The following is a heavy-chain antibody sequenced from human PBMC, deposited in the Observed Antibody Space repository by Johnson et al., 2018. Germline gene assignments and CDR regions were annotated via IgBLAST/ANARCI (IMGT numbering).Heavy chain of an antibody. V-gene: IGHV3-30*03. CDR2: ISYDGSNK. CDR1: GFTFTSYG. J-gene: IGHJ3*02. D-gene: IGHD1-26*01. CDR3: ARDWGGSGSYLFAFDI. Sequence: VQLVESGGGVVQPGRSLRLSCAASGFTFTSYGMHWVRQAPGKGLEWVAVISYDGSNKYYADSVKGRFTISRDNSKNTRYLQMNSRRAEDTAVYYCARDWGGSGSYLFAFDIWGQGTMVTVSS.